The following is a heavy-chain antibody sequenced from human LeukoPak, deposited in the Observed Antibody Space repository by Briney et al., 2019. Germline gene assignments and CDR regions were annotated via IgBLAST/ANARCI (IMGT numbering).Heavy chain of an antibody. J-gene: IGHJ4*02. CDR1: GGSISSYY. D-gene: IGHD5-24*01. CDR2: ISYSGST. Sequence: PSETLSLTCTVSGGSISSYYWSWIRQPPGKGLEWIGYISYSGSTNYNPSLKSRVTISIDTSKNQFSLKLSSVTAADTAVYSCARGVVATIDYFDYWGQGTLVTVSS. CDR3: ARGVVATIDYFDY. V-gene: IGHV4-59*08.